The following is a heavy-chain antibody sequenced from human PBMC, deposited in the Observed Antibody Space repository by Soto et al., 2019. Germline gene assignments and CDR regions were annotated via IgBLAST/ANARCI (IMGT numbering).Heavy chain of an antibody. D-gene: IGHD3-22*01. CDR3: ARDHLIDYFDTSGYFSY. Sequence: PGGSLRLSCEASGFTFSSYWMSWVRQAPGKGLEWVANIKHDGSERYYVDSVRGRFTISRDNAKNSLYLQMNSLRAEDTAVYYCARDHLIDYFDTSGYFSYWGLGTLVTVSS. J-gene: IGHJ4*02. CDR1: GFTFSSYW. CDR2: IKHDGSER. V-gene: IGHV3-7*01.